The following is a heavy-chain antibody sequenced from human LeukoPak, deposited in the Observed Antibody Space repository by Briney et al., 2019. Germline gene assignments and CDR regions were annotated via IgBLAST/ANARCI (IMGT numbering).Heavy chain of an antibody. CDR3: ARESDYGGTTRGSYMDV. D-gene: IGHD4-23*01. V-gene: IGHV4-38-2*02. CDR2: IYHSGST. J-gene: IGHJ6*03. Sequence: SETLSLTCTVSGGSISSGYYWGWIRQPPGKGLEWIGSIYHSGSTYYNPSLKSRVTISVDTSKNQFSLKLSSVTAADTALYYCARESDYGGTTRGSYMDVWGKGTTVTVSS. CDR1: GGSISSGYY.